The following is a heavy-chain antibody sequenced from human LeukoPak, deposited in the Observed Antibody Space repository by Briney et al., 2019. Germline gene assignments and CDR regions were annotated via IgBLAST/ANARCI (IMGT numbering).Heavy chain of an antibody. CDR2: IYTSGST. J-gene: IGHJ4*02. CDR1: GGSISSGSYY. D-gene: IGHD3-22*01. Sequence: SQTLSLTCTVSGGSISSGSYYWSWIRQPAGKGLEWIGRIYTSGSTNYNPSLKSRVTISVDTSKNQFSLKLSSVTAADTAVYYCARVYYYDSSGYYYEDYWGQGTLVTVSS. V-gene: IGHV4-61*02. CDR3: ARVYYYDSSGYYYEDY.